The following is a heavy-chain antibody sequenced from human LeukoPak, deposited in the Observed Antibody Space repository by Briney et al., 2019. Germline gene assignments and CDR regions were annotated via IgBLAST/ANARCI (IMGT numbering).Heavy chain of an antibody. Sequence: APVKVSCKASGYTFTTYGVSWVRQAPGQGLEWMGWISAYNGHTNYAQKLQGRVTMTTDASTTTAYMELRSLRSDDTAVYYCVRDGHRLYDYYYYYMDVWGKGTTVTVSS. CDR2: ISAYNGHT. CDR1: GYTFTTYG. V-gene: IGHV1-18*01. J-gene: IGHJ6*03. CDR3: VRDGHRLYDYYYYYMDV. D-gene: IGHD2-2*02.